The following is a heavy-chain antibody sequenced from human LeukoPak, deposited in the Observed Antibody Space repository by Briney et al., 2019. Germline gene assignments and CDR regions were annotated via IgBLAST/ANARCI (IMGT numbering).Heavy chain of an antibody. J-gene: IGHJ6*03. D-gene: IGHD2-15*01. Sequence: PGGSLRLSCAASGFTFSTYSMNWVRQAPGKGLEWVSSITSSSSYIYYTDSAKGRFTISRDNSKNTLFLQVNSLRAEDTAIYYCAKNGDRGAYCSGGSCYPYYYYYMDVWGKGTTVTISS. CDR2: ITSSSSYI. V-gene: IGHV3-21*04. CDR3: AKNGDRGAYCSGGSCYPYYYYYMDV. CDR1: GFTFSTYS.